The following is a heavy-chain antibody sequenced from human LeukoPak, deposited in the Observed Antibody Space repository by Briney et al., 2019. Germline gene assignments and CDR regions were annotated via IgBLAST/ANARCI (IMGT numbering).Heavy chain of an antibody. D-gene: IGHD3-10*01. CDR3: AHRTMVRDLFDP. CDR2: IDWEDDK. CDR1: GFSLNSSGMC. V-gene: IGHV2-70*11. J-gene: IGHJ5*02. Sequence: RESGPALVKPTQTPTLTCTFSGFSLNSSGMCVSWIRQPPGKALEWLARIDWEDDKYYSTSLRTRLTISKDTSKNQVVLRMTNMDPVDTATYYCAHRTMVRDLFDPWGQGTLVTVSS.